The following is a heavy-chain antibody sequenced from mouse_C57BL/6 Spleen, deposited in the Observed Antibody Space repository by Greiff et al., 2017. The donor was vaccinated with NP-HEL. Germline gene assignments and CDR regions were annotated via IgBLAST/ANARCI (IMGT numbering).Heavy chain of an antibody. CDR2: IWGVGST. J-gene: IGHJ4*01. D-gene: IGHD4-1*01. Sequence: VKVVESGPGLVAPSQSLSITCTVSGFSLTSYGVDWVRQSPGKGLEWLGVIWGVGSTNYNSALKSRLSISKDNSKSQVFLKMNSLQTDDTAMYYCARRKNWEGAMDYWGQGTSVTVSS. V-gene: IGHV2-6*01. CDR1: GFSLTSYG. CDR3: ARRKNWEGAMDY.